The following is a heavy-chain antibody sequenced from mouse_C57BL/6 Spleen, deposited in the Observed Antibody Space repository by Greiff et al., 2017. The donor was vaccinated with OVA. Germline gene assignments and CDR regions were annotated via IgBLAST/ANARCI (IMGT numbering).Heavy chain of an antibody. D-gene: IGHD2-5*01. CDR1: GFTFSSYA. Sequence: EVKVVESGGGLVKPGGSLKLSCAASGFTFSSYAMSWVRQTPEKRLEWVATISDGGSYTYYPDNVKGRFTISRDNAKKNLYLQMSHLKSEDTAMYYCARDGSNYEYFDVWGTGTTVTVSS. CDR2: ISDGGSYT. CDR3: ARDGSNYEYFDV. J-gene: IGHJ1*03. V-gene: IGHV5-4*01.